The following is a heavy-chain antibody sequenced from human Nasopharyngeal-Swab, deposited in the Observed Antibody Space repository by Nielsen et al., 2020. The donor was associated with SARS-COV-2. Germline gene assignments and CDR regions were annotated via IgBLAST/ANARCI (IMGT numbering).Heavy chain of an antibody. CDR2: ISSSSSTI. CDR1: GFTFSSYS. D-gene: IGHD6-6*01. CDR3: ARAGIAARPGIDP. Sequence: GEPLKISCAASGFTFSSYSMNWVRQAPGKGLEWVSYISSSSSTIYYADSVKGRFTISRDNAKNSLYLQMNSLRDEDTAVYYCARAGIAARPGIDPWGQGTLVTVSS. V-gene: IGHV3-48*02. J-gene: IGHJ5*02.